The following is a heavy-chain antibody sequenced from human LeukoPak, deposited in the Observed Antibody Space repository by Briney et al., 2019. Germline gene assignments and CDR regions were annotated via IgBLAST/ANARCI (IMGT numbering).Heavy chain of an antibody. CDR2: ISGDGGST. CDR3: AKNINYYFDY. J-gene: IGHJ4*02. Sequence: GGSLRLSCAASGFSFDDFAMHWVRHAPGKGLEWVSLISGDGGSTYYADSVKGRFTISRDNSKNSLYLQMNSLRTEDTALYYCAKNINYYFDYWGQGTLVTVSS. V-gene: IGHV3-43*02. CDR1: GFSFDDFA.